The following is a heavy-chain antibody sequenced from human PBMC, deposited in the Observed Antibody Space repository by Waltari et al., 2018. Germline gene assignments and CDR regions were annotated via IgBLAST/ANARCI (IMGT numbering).Heavy chain of an antibody. Sequence: QVQLQQWGAGLLKPSETLSLTCAVYGGSFSGYYWSWIRQPPGKGLEWIGEINHSGSTNYNPSLKSRVTISVDTSKNQFSPKLSSVTAADTAVYYCARLLWFGELLEDYWGQGTLVTVSS. CDR3: ARLLWFGELLEDY. V-gene: IGHV4-34*01. D-gene: IGHD3-10*01. CDR2: INHSGST. J-gene: IGHJ4*02. CDR1: GGSFSGYY.